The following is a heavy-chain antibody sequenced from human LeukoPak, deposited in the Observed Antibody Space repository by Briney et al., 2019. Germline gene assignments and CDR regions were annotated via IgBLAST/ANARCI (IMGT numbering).Heavy chain of an antibody. J-gene: IGHJ4*02. V-gene: IGHV3-23*01. CDR1: GFTFSNYG. Sequence: GGSLRLSCAVSGFTFSNYGMSWVRQAPGKGLGWVSAISASGGSTYYAGSVKGRFTISRDNSENTLHLQVNSLRAEDTAVYYCAKDYGSGSPSRFDYWGQGTLVTVSS. CDR3: AKDYGSGSPSRFDY. D-gene: IGHD3-10*01. CDR2: ISASGGST.